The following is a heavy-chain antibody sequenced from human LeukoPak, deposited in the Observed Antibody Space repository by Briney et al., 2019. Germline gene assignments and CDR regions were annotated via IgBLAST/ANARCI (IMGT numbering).Heavy chain of an antibody. V-gene: IGHV3-43*01. Sequence: PSGGSLRLSCAASGFTFRDFSMHWVRQAPGKGLEWVSLISGDGAVTHYADSMTGRFTISRENAKNSLWLQVSSLRVEDTAIYYCARGSGAWSLNLWGQGTLVTVSS. J-gene: IGHJ5*02. CDR2: ISGDGAVT. D-gene: IGHD2-21*02. CDR3: ARGSGAWSLNL. CDR1: GFTFRDFS.